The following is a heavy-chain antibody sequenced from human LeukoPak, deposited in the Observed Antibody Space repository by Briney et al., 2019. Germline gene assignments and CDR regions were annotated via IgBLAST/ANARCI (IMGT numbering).Heavy chain of an antibody. CDR1: GYTLTSYA. Sequence: ASVKLSCKASGYTLTSYAMNWVRQPPGQGLEWMGWINTNTGNPTYAQGFTGRFLFSLDTSVSTAYLQISSLKAEDTAVYYCARDLWAVAEDGAFDIWGQGTMVTVSS. CDR3: ARDLWAVAEDGAFDI. V-gene: IGHV7-4-1*02. CDR2: INTNTGNP. D-gene: IGHD6-19*01. J-gene: IGHJ3*02.